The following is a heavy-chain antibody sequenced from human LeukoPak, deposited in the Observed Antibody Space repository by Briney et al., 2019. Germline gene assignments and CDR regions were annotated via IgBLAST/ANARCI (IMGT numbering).Heavy chain of an antibody. CDR3: ASRGIVGATSGDY. V-gene: IGHV4-34*01. CDR1: GGSISSYY. Sequence: PSETLSLTCTVSGGSISSYYWSWIRQPPGKGLEWIGEINHSGSTNYNPSLKSRVTISVDTSKNQFSLKLSSVTAADTAVYYCASRGIVGATSGDYWGQGTLVTVSS. CDR2: INHSGST. J-gene: IGHJ4*02. D-gene: IGHD1-26*01.